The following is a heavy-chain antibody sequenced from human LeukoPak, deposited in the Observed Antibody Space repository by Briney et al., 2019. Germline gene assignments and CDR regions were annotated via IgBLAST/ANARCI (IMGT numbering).Heavy chain of an antibody. CDR2: INPNSGGT. V-gene: IGHV1-2*02. CDR1: GYTFTGYY. D-gene: IGHD3-16*02. J-gene: IGHJ4*02. Sequence: GASVKVSCKASGYTFTGYYMHWVRQAPGQGLEWMGWINPNSGGTNYAQKFQGRVTMTRDTSISTAYMELSRLRTDDTAVYYCARVWSYRPNFDYWGQGTLVTVSS. CDR3: ARVWSYRPNFDY.